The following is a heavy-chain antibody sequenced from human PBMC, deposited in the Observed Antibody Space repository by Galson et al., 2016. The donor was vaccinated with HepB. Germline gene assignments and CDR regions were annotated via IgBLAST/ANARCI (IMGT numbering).Heavy chain of an antibody. Sequence: SLRLSCAASGFTFSSYWMYWVRQAPGKGLVWVSRIDSDGITTAYADSVKGRYTISRDNAKNTLYLQMNSLSAEDTAVYYCATGGGRRSKYYGMDVWGHGTMFTVS. D-gene: IGHD1-26*01. J-gene: IGHJ6*02. CDR1: GFTFSSYW. CDR3: ATGGGRRSKYYGMDV. V-gene: IGHV3-74*01. CDR2: IDSDGITT.